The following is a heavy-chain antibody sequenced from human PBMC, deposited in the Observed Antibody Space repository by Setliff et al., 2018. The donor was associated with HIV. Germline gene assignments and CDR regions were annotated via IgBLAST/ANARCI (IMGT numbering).Heavy chain of an antibody. D-gene: IGHD2-21*02. Sequence: PSETLSLTCSVSGGSVNSYHWSWIRQPPGKGLEWIGYIYKSGTTNYSPSLKSRVTSSAGPSKNQFSLKLTSVTAADTAVYYCGRLSETAMASFDSWGQGIRVTVSS. CDR2: IYKSGTT. CDR3: GRLSETAMASFDS. V-gene: IGHV4-59*08. CDR1: GGSVNSYH. J-gene: IGHJ4*02.